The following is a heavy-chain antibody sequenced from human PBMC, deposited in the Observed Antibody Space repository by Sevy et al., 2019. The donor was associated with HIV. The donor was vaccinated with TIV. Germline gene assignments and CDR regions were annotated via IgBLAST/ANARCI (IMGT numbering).Heavy chain of an antibody. J-gene: IGHJ5*02. V-gene: IGHV3-23*01. CDR2: VSASGGST. CDR3: ARVGGGGYYDPWSGYLEFDP. Sequence: GESLKISCVGSGFSFSSDAMSWVRQAPGKGLQWVATVSASGGSTYYADSVRGRFSITRDNSKNTLYVKMNSLRAEDTAVYYCARVGGGGYYDPWSGYLEFDPWGQGTLVTVS. D-gene: IGHD3-3*01. CDR1: GFSFSSDA.